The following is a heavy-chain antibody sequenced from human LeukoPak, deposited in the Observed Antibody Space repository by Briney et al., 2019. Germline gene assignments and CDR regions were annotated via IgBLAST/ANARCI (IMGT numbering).Heavy chain of an antibody. Sequence: SQTLSLTCAISGDTVSSKRAAWNCIMQSPLRGLEWLGRTFYRSKWNNDYAVSVKGRITIKPDTSKNQFSLQLNSVTPEDTAVYYCANLRTGTSDVFDIWGQGTMVTVSS. CDR1: GDTVSSKRAA. CDR3: ANLRTGTSDVFDI. CDR2: TFYRSKWNN. V-gene: IGHV6-1*01. J-gene: IGHJ3*02. D-gene: IGHD2-8*02.